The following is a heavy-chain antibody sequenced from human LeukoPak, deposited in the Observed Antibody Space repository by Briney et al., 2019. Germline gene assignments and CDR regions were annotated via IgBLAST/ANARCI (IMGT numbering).Heavy chain of an antibody. V-gene: IGHV4-34*01. D-gene: IGHD1-26*01. CDR2: INHSGST. CDR3: ARHRADLSIVGAIDGGAFDI. J-gene: IGHJ3*02. CDR1: GGSFSGYY. Sequence: SVTLSLTCAVYGGSFSGYYWSWIRQPPGKGLEWIGEINHSGSTNYTPSLKSRVTISVDTSKNQFSLKLSSVTAADTAVYYCARHRADLSIVGAIDGGAFDIWGQGTTVTVSS.